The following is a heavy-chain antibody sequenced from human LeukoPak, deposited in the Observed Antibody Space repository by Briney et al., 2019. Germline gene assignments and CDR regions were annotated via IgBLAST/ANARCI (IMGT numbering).Heavy chain of an antibody. CDR1: GGTFSSYA. J-gene: IGHJ4*02. CDR3: ARDHSSGLYYFDY. V-gene: IGHV1-69*13. D-gene: IGHD6-19*01. CDR2: IIPIFGTA. Sequence: ASVKVSCKASGGTFSSYAISWVRQAPGQGLEWMGGIIPIFGTANYAQKLQNRVTITADESTRTAYMELSSLRSEDTAVYYCARDHSSGLYYFDYWGQGTLVTVSS.